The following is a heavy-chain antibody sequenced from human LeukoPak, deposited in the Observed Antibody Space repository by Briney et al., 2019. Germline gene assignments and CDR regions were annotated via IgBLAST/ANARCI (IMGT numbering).Heavy chain of an antibody. CDR1: GYTFTGYY. CDR3: ARGGDYDSSGYHHWFDP. CDR2: INPNSGGT. Sequence: ASVKVSCKASGYTFTGYYMHWVRQAPGQGPEWMGWINPNSGGTNYAQKFQGRVTMTRDTSISTAYMELSRLRSDDTAVYYCARGGDYDSSGYHHWFDPWGQGTLVTVSS. J-gene: IGHJ5*02. D-gene: IGHD3-22*01. V-gene: IGHV1-2*02.